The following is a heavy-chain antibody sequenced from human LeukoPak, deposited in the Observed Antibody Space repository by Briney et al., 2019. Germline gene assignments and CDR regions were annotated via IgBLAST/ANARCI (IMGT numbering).Heavy chain of an antibody. CDR1: GFTFSSYS. Sequence: GGSLRLSCAASGFTFSSYSMNWVRQAPGKGLEWVSSISSSSSYIYYADSVKGRFTISRDNAKNSLYLQMNSLRAEDTAAYYCARSRSGGSCAYWGQGTLVTVSS. D-gene: IGHD2-15*01. CDR2: ISSSSSYI. V-gene: IGHV3-21*01. CDR3: ARSRSGGSCAY. J-gene: IGHJ4*02.